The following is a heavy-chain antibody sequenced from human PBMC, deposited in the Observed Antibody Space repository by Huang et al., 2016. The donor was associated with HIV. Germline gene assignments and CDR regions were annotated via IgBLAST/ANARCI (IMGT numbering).Heavy chain of an antibody. V-gene: IGHV1-69*11. J-gene: IGHJ6*03. CDR3: ARGTLIYDEYGGDHHYYMEV. CDR2: IIPLVGRA. Sequence: QVQLVQSGAEVKKPGSSVKVSCETSGGTLSISGLSWVRQSPGKGLGWMGRIIPLVGRATYAQKFQGRVTITADESTTTTARGLRGLKTEDTAVYYCARGTLIYDEYGGDHHYYMEVWGKGTTVMVSS. CDR1: GGTLSISG. D-gene: IGHD5-12*01.